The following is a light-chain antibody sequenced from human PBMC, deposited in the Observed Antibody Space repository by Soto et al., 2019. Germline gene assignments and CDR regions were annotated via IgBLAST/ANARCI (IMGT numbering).Light chain of an antibody. Sequence: QSALTQPPSASGSPGQSVTISCTGTSSDVGGFNYVSWHQQHPGKAPKLIIFEVRQRPSGVPDRFSGSKSGNTASLTVSGLQAEDEADYFCSSYAGSNAVVFGGGTKLTVL. J-gene: IGLJ2*01. V-gene: IGLV2-8*01. CDR2: EVR. CDR3: SSYAGSNAVV. CDR1: SSDVGGFNY.